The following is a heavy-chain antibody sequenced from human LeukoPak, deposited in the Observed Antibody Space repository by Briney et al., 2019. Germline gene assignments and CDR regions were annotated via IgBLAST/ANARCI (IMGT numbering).Heavy chain of an antibody. CDR1: GFTVSNNY. V-gene: IGHV3-53*01. D-gene: IGHD6-13*01. J-gene: IGHJ4*02. Sequence: GGSLRLSCAASGFTVSNNYMSWVRQAPGKGLEWVSVIYNGDGTYYADSVKGRFTISRDNSKNTLYLQMNSLRAEDTAVYYCARAGPSSSWHQFDYWGQGTLVTVSS. CDR2: IYNGDGT. CDR3: ARAGPSSSWHQFDY.